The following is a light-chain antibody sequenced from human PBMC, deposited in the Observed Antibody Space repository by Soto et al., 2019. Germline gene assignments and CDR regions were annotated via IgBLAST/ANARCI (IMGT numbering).Light chain of an antibody. CDR1: SSDVGIYNY. V-gene: IGLV2-14*01. Sequence: QSVLTQPPSVSGSAGQSIAISCTGSSSDVGIYNYVSWYQQHPGKVPKLIIYEVTSRPSGVSIRFSGSKSGNTASLTISGLQPEDEADSYCSSYTTSSTRVFGTGTKVTVL. J-gene: IGLJ1*01. CDR3: SSYTTSSTRV. CDR2: EVT.